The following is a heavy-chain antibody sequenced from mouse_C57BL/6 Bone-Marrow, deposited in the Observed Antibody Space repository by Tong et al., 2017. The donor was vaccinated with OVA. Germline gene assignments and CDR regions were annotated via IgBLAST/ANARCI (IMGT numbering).Heavy chain of an antibody. CDR2: ISNLAYSI. Sequence: EVQLQESGGGLVQPGGSLKLSCAASGFTFSDYGMAWVRQAPRKGPEWVAFISNLAYSIYYADTVTGRFTISRENAKNTLYLEMSSLRSEDTAMYYCARSGYGNYVPYWYFDVWGTGTTVTVSS. J-gene: IGHJ1*03. V-gene: IGHV5-15*01. CDR1: GFTFSDYG. D-gene: IGHD2-1*01. CDR3: ARSGYGNYVPYWYFDV.